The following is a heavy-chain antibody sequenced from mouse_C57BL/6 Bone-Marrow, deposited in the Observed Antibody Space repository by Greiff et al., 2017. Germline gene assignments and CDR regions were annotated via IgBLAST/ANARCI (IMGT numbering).Heavy chain of an antibody. V-gene: IGHV1-69*01. J-gene: IGHJ3*01. CDR2: IDPSDSYT. CDR3: ARSHYYGTFFAY. D-gene: IGHD1-1*01. CDR1: GYTFTSYW. Sequence: QVQLQQPGAELVMPGASVKLSCKASGYTFTSYWMHWVKQRPGQGLEWIGEIDPSDSYTNYNQKFKGKSTLTVDKSSSTAYMQLSSLTSEDSAVYYCARSHYYGTFFAYWGQGTLVTVSA.